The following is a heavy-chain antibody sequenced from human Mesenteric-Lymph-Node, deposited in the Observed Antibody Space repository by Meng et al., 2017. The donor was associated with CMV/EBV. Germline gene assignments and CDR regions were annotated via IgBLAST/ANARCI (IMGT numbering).Heavy chain of an antibody. CDR3: ARGFGSSWFDS. D-gene: IGHD3-10*01. J-gene: IGHJ5*01. Sequence: VSCKASGYTFILNYIHWVRQAPGKGLDWMGWINSKNGDTRYAEKFQGRVTLTRDTSISTAYMDLISLTSDDAAVYYCARGFGSSWFDSWGQGTLVTV. CDR2: INSKNGDT. CDR1: GYTFILNY. V-gene: IGHV1-2*02.